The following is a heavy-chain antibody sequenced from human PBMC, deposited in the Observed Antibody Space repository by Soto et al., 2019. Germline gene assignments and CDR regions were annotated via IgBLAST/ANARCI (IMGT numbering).Heavy chain of an antibody. CDR1: GGSIRSYY. CDR2: FYHSGNS. Sequence: SETLSLTCSVSGGSIRSYYWSWIRQSPDKWLEWIGYFYHSGNSNYNPSLKSRVTISVDTSKNQLSLSLRSVTAADTAVYFCARISSVDPYGYVNGGLDVWGQGTTVTVSS. V-gene: IGHV4-59*01. D-gene: IGHD5-18*01. CDR3: ARISSVDPYGYVNGGLDV. J-gene: IGHJ6*02.